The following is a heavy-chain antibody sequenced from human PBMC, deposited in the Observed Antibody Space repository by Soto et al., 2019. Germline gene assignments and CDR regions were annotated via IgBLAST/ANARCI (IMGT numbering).Heavy chain of an antibody. Sequence: GESLKISCKGSGYSFTSYWISWVRQMPGKGLEWMGRIDPSDSYTNYSPSFQGHVTISADKSISTAYLQWSSLKASDTAIYYCARHTRDNTNRILSYWGQGALVTVSS. CDR3: ARHTRDNTNRILSY. D-gene: IGHD2-15*01. CDR1: GYSFTSYW. J-gene: IGHJ4*02. CDR2: IDPSDSYT. V-gene: IGHV5-10-1*01.